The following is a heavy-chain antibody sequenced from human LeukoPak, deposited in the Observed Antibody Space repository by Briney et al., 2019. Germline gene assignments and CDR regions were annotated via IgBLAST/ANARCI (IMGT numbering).Heavy chain of an antibody. D-gene: IGHD3-10*01. Sequence: ASVKVSCKASGYSFTDYYMHWVRQAPGQGLEWMGWINPNSGGANYAQKFQGRVTMTRDTSISTAYMELSRLRSDDTAVYYCARARVRGVIDYWGQGTLVTVSS. CDR1: GYSFTDYY. CDR2: INPNSGGA. J-gene: IGHJ4*02. V-gene: IGHV1-2*02. CDR3: ARARVRGVIDY.